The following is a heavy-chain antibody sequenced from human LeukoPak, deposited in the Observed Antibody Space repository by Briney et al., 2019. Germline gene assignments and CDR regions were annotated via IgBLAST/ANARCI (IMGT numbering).Heavy chain of an antibody. J-gene: IGHJ4*02. CDR2: ISGSGGST. V-gene: IGHV3-23*01. Sequence: GGSLRLSCAASGFTFSSYAMSWVRQAPGKGLEWVSAISGSGGSTYYADSVKGRFTTSRDNSKNTLYLQMNNLRAEDTAVYYCAKGYSSGWSGFSAFDYWGQGTLVTVSS. CDR3: AKGYSSGWSGFSAFDY. D-gene: IGHD6-19*01. CDR1: GFTFSSYA.